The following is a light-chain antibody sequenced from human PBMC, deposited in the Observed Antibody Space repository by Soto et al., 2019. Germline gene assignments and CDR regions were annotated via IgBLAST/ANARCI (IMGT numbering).Light chain of an antibody. CDR3: ISYTSSSTLVV. V-gene: IGLV2-14*01. J-gene: IGLJ2*01. CDR1: SSDVGGYNY. CDR2: DVS. Sequence: QSALTQPASVSGSPGQSITISCTGTSSDVGGYNYVSWYQQHPGKAPKLMIYDVSNRPSGVSNRFSGSKSGNTASLTTSGLQAEDEADYYCISYTSSSTLVVFGGGTKLTVL.